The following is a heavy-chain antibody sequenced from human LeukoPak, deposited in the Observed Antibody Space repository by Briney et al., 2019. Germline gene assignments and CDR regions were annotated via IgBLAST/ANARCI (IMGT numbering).Heavy chain of an antibody. D-gene: IGHD2/OR15-2a*01. V-gene: IGHV4-34*01. Sequence: SSETLSLTCAVYGGSFSGYYWSWLRQPPGEGLEWIGEINHSGSTNYNPSLKSRVTISLDTSKNQFSLKLSSVTAADTAVYYCAGHHPRNTVDFWGQGTLVTVSS. CDR2: INHSGST. CDR1: GGSFSGYY. J-gene: IGHJ4*02. CDR3: AGHHPRNTVDF.